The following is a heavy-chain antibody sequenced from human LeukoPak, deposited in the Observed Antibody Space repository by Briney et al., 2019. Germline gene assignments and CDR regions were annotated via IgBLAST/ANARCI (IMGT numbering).Heavy chain of an antibody. D-gene: IGHD2-2*01. Sequence: PGGSLRLSCAASGFTFSSYEMNWVRQAPGKGLEGVSYISSSGSTIYYADSVKGRFTISRDNAKNSLYLQMNSLRAEDTAVYYCARGWVPAVMGYWGQGTLVTVSS. V-gene: IGHV3-48*03. CDR3: ARGWVPAVMGY. J-gene: IGHJ4*02. CDR2: ISSSGSTI. CDR1: GFTFSSYE.